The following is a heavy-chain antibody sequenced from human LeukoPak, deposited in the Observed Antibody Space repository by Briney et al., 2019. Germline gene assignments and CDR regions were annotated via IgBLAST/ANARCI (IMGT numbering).Heavy chain of an antibody. V-gene: IGHV3-30-3*01. CDR1: GFTFSSYA. CDR3: ARAPTYYYDSSGYYTPFDY. D-gene: IGHD3-22*01. CDR2: ISYDGSNK. J-gene: IGHJ4*02. Sequence: GGSLRLSCAASGFTFSSYAMHWVRQAPGKGLERVAVISYDGSNKYYADSVKGRFTISRDNSKNTLYLQMNSLRAEDTAVYYCARAPTYYYDSSGYYTPFDYWGQGTLVTVSS.